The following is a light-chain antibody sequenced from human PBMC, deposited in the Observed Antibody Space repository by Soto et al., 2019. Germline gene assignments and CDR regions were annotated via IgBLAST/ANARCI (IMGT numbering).Light chain of an antibody. CDR2: STS. Sequence: DIQMTPSPSSLSASVGDRVTIACRASQTVSKFVNWYQQKPGKVPAXLIYSTSTLYSGVPSRFSGSGSGTDCTLTIISLEPEDVAVYYCQQRSNWPLTFGGGTKVDIK. J-gene: IGKJ4*01. CDR1: QTVSKF. V-gene: IGKV1-39*01. CDR3: QQRSNWPLT.